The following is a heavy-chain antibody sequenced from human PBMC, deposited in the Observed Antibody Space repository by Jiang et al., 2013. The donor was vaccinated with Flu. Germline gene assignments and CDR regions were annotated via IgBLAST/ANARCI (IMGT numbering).Heavy chain of an antibody. Sequence: LLKPSETLSLTCAVYGGSLSGYYWSWIRQPPGKGLEWIGEINLIGSTDYNPSLKSRVTISVDTSKNQFSLKVNSVTAADTAVYYCARGHSGYSSSWYNYWGQGTLVTVSS. V-gene: IGHV4-34*01. CDR2: INLIGST. J-gene: IGHJ4*02. D-gene: IGHD6-13*01. CDR1: GGSLSGYY. CDR3: ARGHSGYSSSWYNY.